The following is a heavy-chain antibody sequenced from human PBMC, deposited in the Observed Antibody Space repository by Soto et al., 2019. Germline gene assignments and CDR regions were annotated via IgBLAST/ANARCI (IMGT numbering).Heavy chain of an antibody. Sequence: PGESLKISCKASGYTFTYAWIGWVRQMPGKGLEWMGIVYPGDSQTRYNPSFQGQITISADKSITTAYLQWTSLKASDSAMYYCARQKGYWGQGTLVTVSS. V-gene: IGHV5-51*01. CDR2: VYPGDSQT. J-gene: IGHJ4*02. CDR1: GYTFTYAW. CDR3: ARQKGY.